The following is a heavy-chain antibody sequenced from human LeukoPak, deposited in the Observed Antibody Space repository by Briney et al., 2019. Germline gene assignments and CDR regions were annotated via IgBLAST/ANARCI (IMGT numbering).Heavy chain of an antibody. Sequence: ASVKVSCKASGYTFTGYYMHWVRQAPGQGLEWMGWINPNSGGSNYAQKFQGRVTMTRDTSISTAYMELSRLRSDDTAVYYCARDPYGGPMGDYWGQGTLVTVSS. CDR3: ARDPYGGPMGDY. CDR1: GYTFTGYY. D-gene: IGHD4-23*01. V-gene: IGHV1-2*02. CDR2: INPNSGGS. J-gene: IGHJ4*02.